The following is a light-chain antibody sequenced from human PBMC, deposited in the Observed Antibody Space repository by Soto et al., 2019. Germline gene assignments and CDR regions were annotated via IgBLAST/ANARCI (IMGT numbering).Light chain of an antibody. J-gene: IGLJ1*01. V-gene: IGLV2-14*01. CDR2: DVS. CDR3: GSYTSSSTRV. Sequence: QSVLTPPVPVYGAPRQSLLIFFTGNSRDVGGYNYVSWYQQHPGKAPKLMIYDVSNRPSGVSNRFSGSKSGNTASLTISGLQAEDEADYYCGSYTSSSTRVFGTGTKVTVL. CDR1: SRDVGGYNY.